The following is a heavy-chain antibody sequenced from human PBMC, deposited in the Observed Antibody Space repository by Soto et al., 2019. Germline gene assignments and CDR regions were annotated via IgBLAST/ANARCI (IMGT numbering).Heavy chain of an antibody. CDR1: GFTFNTYG. D-gene: IGHD2-8*02. Sequence: QVQLLESGGGVVQPGRSLRLSCAASGFTFNTYGMHWVRQAPGKGLELVSVIAYDGSNRYYADSVKGRFTISRDNSKITLYLQMNSLRPEDTAVYYCAKAGGTGKYYDYWGQGTLVTVSS. CDR3: AKAGGTGKYYDY. CDR2: IAYDGSNR. V-gene: IGHV3-30*18. J-gene: IGHJ4*02.